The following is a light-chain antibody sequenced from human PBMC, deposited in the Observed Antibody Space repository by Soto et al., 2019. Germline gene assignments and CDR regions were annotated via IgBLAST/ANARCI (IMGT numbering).Light chain of an antibody. CDR3: QQRSNWPPIT. V-gene: IGKV3-11*01. Sequence: EIVLTHSPATLSLSPWEIATLSCRASQSVSSYLAWYQQKPGQAPRLLIYDASNRATGIPAGLSGSGSGTDITLTISSLEPEDFAVYYCQQRSNWPPITFGQGTRLEIK. J-gene: IGKJ5*01. CDR1: QSVSSY. CDR2: DAS.